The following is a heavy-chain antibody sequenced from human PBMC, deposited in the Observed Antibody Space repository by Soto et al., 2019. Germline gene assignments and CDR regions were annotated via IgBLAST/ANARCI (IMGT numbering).Heavy chain of an antibody. CDR3: AASIFYYGMDV. CDR1: GYTFTNYW. V-gene: IGHV5-51*01. CDR2: IYPGDSDT. Sequence: GESLKISCKGSGYTFTNYWIGWVRQMPGKGPEWMGIIYPGDSDTKYNPSFQGQVTISADKSITTTYMQWSSLKASDTAIYYCAASIFYYGMDVWGQGTTVTVSS. J-gene: IGHJ6*02.